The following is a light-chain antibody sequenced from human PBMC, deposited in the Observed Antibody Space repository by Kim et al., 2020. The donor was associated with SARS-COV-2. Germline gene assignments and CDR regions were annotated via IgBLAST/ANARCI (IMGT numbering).Light chain of an antibody. CDR1: SSNIGTYY. CDR3: AAWDDSLGGLYV. J-gene: IGLJ1*01. CDR2: RNT. V-gene: IGLV1-47*01. Sequence: RVAISCSGSSSNIGTYYVYWYQKVPGTAPKRLIFRNTQRPSGVPDRFSGSKSGTSASLAISGLRSEDEADYYCAAWDDSLGGLYVFGNGTKVTVL.